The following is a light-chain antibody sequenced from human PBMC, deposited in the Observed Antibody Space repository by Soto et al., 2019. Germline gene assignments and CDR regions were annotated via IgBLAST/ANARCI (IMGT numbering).Light chain of an antibody. Sequence: EILTIQSPATLSVVPGARSPLPCRASQSVSSNLAWYQQKPGQAPRLRIYDASNRATGSPARFSGSGAGTDVTLTISSLEPEDVAVYYCQQRSNWHRTFGQGTQLEIK. CDR3: QQRSNWHRT. J-gene: IGKJ5*01. CDR2: DAS. CDR1: QSVSSN. V-gene: IGKV3D-11*02.